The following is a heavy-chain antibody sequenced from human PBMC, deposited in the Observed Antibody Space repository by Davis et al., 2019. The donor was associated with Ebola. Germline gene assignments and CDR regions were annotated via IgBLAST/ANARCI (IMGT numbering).Heavy chain of an antibody. CDR2: ISGSGGST. D-gene: IGHD4-17*01. CDR3: AKSTTVTTGFYYYYYGMDV. J-gene: IGHJ6*02. CDR1: GFTFSSYA. V-gene: IGHV3-23*01. Sequence: GGSLRLSCAASGFTFSSYAMSWVRQAPGKGLEWVSAISGSGGSTYYADSVKGRFTISRDNSKNTLYLQMNSLRAEDTAVYYWAKSTTVTTGFYYYYYGMDVWAKGPRSPSP.